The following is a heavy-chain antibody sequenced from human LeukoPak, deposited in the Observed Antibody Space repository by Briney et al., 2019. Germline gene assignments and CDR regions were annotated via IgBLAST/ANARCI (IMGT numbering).Heavy chain of an antibody. V-gene: IGHV1-18*01. Sequence: ASVKVSCKASGYTFTSYGISWVRQGPGQGLEWMGWISASNGNTNYAQKLQGRVTMTTDTSTSTAYMELRSLRSDDTAVYYCAREGYYDSSGYYWIDYWGQGTLVTVSS. CDR3: AREGYYDSSGYYWIDY. CDR1: GYTFTSYG. D-gene: IGHD3-22*01. J-gene: IGHJ4*02. CDR2: ISASNGNT.